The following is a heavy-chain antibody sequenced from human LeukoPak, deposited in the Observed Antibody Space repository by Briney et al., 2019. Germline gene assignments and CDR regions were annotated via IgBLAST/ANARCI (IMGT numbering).Heavy chain of an antibody. CDR1: GLTFSSYD. V-gene: IGHV3-48*02. Sequence: GGSLRLSCAASGLTFSSYDINWVRQAPGKGLEWVSYISSSRSTIYYADSVKGRFTISRDNAKNSLYLQMNSLRDEDTAVYYCATWLQYYFDYWGQGTLVTVSS. D-gene: IGHD5-24*01. CDR2: ISSSRSTI. J-gene: IGHJ4*02. CDR3: ATWLQYYFDY.